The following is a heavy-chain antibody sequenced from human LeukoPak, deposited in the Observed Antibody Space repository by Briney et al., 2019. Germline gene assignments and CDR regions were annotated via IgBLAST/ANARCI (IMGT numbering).Heavy chain of an antibody. CDR2: INPNNGGT. V-gene: IGHV1-2*02. CDR1: GYLFTGYY. Sequence: GASVKVSCKASGYLFTGYYIHWVRQAPGQGLEWMGWINPNNGGTNYAQKFEGRVIMTRDTSSTVYMKVRRLRSDDTAIYYCARDAQFTVVVPAAKLNYMDVWGKGTTVTVSS. CDR3: ARDAQFTVVVPAAKLNYMDV. J-gene: IGHJ6*03. D-gene: IGHD2-2*01.